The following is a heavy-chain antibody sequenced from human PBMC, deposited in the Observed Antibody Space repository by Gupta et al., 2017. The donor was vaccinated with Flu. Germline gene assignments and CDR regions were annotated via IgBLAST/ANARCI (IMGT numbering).Heavy chain of an antibody. J-gene: IGHJ4*02. D-gene: IGHD5-12*01. V-gene: IGHV3-23*01. Sequence: WVRQAPGKGLEWVSAISGSGGSTYYADSVKGRFTISRDNSKNTLYLQMNSLRAEDTAVYYCAKERGLRFFDYWGQGTLVTVSS. CDR3: AKERGLRFFDY. CDR2: ISGSGGST.